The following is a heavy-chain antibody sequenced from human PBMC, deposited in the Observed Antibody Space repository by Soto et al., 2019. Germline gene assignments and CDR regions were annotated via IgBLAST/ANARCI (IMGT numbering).Heavy chain of an antibody. J-gene: IGHJ4*02. D-gene: IGHD6-19*01. CDR2: INAHNGYT. CDR1: GYSFTSYG. V-gene: IGHV1-18*01. Sequence: HLVQSGAEVKTPGASVKVSCKASGYSFTSYGFTWLRQAPGQGLEWMGWINAHNGYTNYAQNLQGRVTLTTETSTSTAYMELRSLRSDDTAVYYCARALDIGVAGAFAYWGQGTLVIVSS. CDR3: ARALDIGVAGAFAY.